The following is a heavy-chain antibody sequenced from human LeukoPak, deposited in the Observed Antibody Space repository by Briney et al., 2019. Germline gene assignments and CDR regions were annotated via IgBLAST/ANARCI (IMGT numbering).Heavy chain of an antibody. J-gene: IGHJ4*02. D-gene: IGHD1-7*01. Sequence: PGGSLRLSCAASGFTFSSYGMHWVRQAPGKGLEWVAFIRYDGSNKYYAACVKGRFTISRDNSKNTLYLQMNSLRAEDTAVYYCATPPATGTTEYFDYWGQGTLVTVSS. CDR1: GFTFSSYG. CDR3: ATPPATGTTEYFDY. V-gene: IGHV3-30*02. CDR2: IRYDGSNK.